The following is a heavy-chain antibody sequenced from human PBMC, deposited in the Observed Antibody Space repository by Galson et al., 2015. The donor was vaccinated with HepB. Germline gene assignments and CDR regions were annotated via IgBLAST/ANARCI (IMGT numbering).Heavy chain of an antibody. V-gene: IGHV4-31*03. CDR3: ARIKKALGWFDP. Sequence: TLSLTCSVSGGSINSGTYYWNWIRQHPGKGLEWIGYIYYSGITYYNPSLKSRVTISVDTSKNQFSLKLSSVTAADTAVYYCARIKKALGWFDPWGQGTLVTVAS. J-gene: IGHJ5*02. CDR1: GGSINSGTYY. CDR2: IYYSGIT. D-gene: IGHD3-16*02.